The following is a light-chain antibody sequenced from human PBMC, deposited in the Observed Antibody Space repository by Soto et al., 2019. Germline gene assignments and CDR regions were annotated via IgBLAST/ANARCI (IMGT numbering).Light chain of an antibody. CDR1: SSDVGGYNY. CDR3: QSYDSSLSRWV. J-gene: IGLJ3*02. Sequence: QSALTQPASVSGSPGQSITIFCTGTSSDVGGYNYVSWYQQHPGKAPKLMIYEVTNRPSGVSNRFSGSKSGNTASLTISGLQAEDEADYYCQSYDSSLSRWVFGGGTKLTVL. CDR2: EVT. V-gene: IGLV2-14*01.